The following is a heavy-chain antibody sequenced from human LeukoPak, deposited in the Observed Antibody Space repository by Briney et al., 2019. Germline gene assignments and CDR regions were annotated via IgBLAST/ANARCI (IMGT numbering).Heavy chain of an antibody. CDR2: IYYSGST. V-gene: IGHV4-39*01. CDR3: GSGQGDY. CDR1: GGSISSSSYY. Sequence: SETLSLTCTVSGGSISSSSYYWGWIRQPPGKGLEWIGSIYYSGSTYYNPYLKIRVTISVDTSKNQFPLKLSCVAAADTGVYYCGSGQGDYWGQGTLVTVSS. J-gene: IGHJ4*02.